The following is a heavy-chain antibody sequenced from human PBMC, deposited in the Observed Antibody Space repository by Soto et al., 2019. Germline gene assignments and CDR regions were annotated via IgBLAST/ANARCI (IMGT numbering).Heavy chain of an antibody. CDR2: VSLDNGNT. V-gene: IGHV1-18*04. CDR1: GYPLARHG. J-gene: IGHJ4*02. Sequence: QVQLVQSGAEVKKPGASVKVSCKASGYPLARHGISWVRQAPGQGLEWLGWVSLDNGNTNYARKVQGRVAMTTDTSTSTAYMEMRSLRSDDTAIYYWVRDRGYTYWELFDYWGQGTLVTVSS. D-gene: IGHD5-18*01. CDR3: VRDRGYTYWELFDY.